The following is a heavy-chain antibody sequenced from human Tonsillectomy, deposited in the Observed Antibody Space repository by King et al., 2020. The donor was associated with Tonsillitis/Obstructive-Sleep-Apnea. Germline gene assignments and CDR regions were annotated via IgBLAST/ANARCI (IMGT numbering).Heavy chain of an antibody. CDR1: GFTFSSYA. V-gene: IGHV3-23*04. D-gene: IGHD6-13*01. CDR3: AKDTTSSRAAAGYYGMDV. CDR2: ISGSGGST. J-gene: IGHJ6*02. Sequence: VQLVESGGGLVQPGGSLRLSCAASGFTFSSYAMSWVRQAPGKGLEWVSAISGSGGSTYYADSVKGRFTISRDNSKNTLYLQMNSLRAEDTAVYYCAKDTTSSRAAAGYYGMDVWGQGTTVTVSS.